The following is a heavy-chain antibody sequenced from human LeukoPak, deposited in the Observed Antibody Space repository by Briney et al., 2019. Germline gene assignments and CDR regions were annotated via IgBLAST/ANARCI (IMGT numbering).Heavy chain of an antibody. D-gene: IGHD3-10*01. V-gene: IGHV3-23*01. CDR1: GFNFSTYA. CDR2: ISSSSVDT. J-gene: IGHJ4*02. CDR3: ASGTYRLGDY. Sequence: GGSLRLSCAASGFNFSTYAMSWVRQAPGKGLEWISGISSSSVDTHYAESVKGRFRVSRDNSKTTLYLQMNSLRAEDTAVYYCASGTYRLGDYWGQGVLVAVSS.